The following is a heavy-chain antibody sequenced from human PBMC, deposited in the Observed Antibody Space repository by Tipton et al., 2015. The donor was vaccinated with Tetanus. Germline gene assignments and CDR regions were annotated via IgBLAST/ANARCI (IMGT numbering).Heavy chain of an antibody. CDR2: IKEDGSEM. D-gene: IGHD2/OR15-2a*01. J-gene: IGHJ4*02. V-gene: IGHV3-7*01. CDR1: GFTFRSYW. Sequence: SLRLSCVASGFTFRSYWMSWVRQAPGKGLEWVANIKEDGSEMYYADSVKGRFTISRDNARNSLSVHMNSLTAEDTAVYYCTRRYCNDTKCFALDYWGRGTLVTVSS. CDR3: TRRYCNDTKCFALDY.